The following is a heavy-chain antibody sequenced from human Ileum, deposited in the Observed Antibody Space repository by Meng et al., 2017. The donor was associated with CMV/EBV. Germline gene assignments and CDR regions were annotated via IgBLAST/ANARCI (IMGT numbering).Heavy chain of an antibody. V-gene: IGHV4-59*01. CDR1: GGSISSYY. J-gene: IGHJ4*02. D-gene: IGHD6-19*01. CDR2: IYYSGST. Sequence: SETLSLTCTVSGGSISSYYWSWLRQPPGKGLEWIGYIYYSGSTNYNPSLKSRVTISVDTSKNQFSLKLSSVTAADTAVYYCARAIAVAGTRRAFDYWGQGTLVTVSS. CDR3: ARAIAVAGTRRAFDY.